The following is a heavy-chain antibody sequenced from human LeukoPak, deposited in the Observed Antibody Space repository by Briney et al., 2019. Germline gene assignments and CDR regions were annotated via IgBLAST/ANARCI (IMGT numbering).Heavy chain of an antibody. CDR2: INQDGSKK. V-gene: IGHV3-7*01. D-gene: IGHD6-25*01. J-gene: IGHJ6*03. CDR3: ARDLSGYYYMDV. Sequence: GGSLRLSCTTSGFTFTDYWMTWVRQAPGKGLEWVANINQDGSKKFYVDSVKGRFTISRDNAKNALYLQMNSLRAEDTGVYYCARDLSGYYYMDVWGKGTTVTISS. CDR1: GFTFTDYW.